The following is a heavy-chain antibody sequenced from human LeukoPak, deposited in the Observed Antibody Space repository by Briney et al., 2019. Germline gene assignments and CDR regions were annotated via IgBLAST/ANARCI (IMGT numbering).Heavy chain of an antibody. D-gene: IGHD4-23*01. CDR2: INPSGGST. CDR1: GYTFTSYY. V-gene: IGHV1-46*01. CDR3: ARSRWHDAFDI. J-gene: IGHJ3*02. Sequence: ASVKVSCKASGYTFTSYYMHWVRQAPGQGLEWMGIINPSGGSTSYAQKFQGRVTMTRDTSISTAYMELSRLRSDDTAVYYCARSRWHDAFDIWGQGTMVTVSS.